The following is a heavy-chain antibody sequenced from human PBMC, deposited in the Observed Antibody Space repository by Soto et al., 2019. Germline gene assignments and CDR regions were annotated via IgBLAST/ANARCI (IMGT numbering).Heavy chain of an antibody. Sequence: PGGSLRLSCAASGFTVSSNYMSWVRQAPGKGLEWVSGIYSGDNTYYADSVKGRFTISRDNSKNTLYLKMNSLRAEDTAVYYCAREGQYYYGRSGFYSDYWGQGTLVTVSS. CDR1: GFTVSSNY. V-gene: IGHV3-66*01. CDR2: IYSGDNT. D-gene: IGHD3-22*01. J-gene: IGHJ4*02. CDR3: AREGQYYYGRSGFYSDY.